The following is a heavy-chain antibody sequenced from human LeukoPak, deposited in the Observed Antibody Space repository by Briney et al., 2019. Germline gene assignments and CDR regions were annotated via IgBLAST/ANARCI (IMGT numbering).Heavy chain of an antibody. Sequence: PGGSLRLSCAAPGFALSGYWMNWVRQTPGEGMEWVASVNQGGSKPYYVDSMKGRFTISRDNAENSLYLQMNSLRAEDPAVYYCARYDSSGRAIDYWGQGTLVTVSS. CDR3: ARYDSSGRAIDY. CDR2: VNQGGSKP. D-gene: IGHD3-22*01. V-gene: IGHV3-7*01. CDR1: GFALSGYW. J-gene: IGHJ4*02.